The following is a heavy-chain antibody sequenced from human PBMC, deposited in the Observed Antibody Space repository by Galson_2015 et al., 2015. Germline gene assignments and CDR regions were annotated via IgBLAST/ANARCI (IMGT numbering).Heavy chain of an antibody. D-gene: IGHD5/OR15-5a*01. CDR1: GFTFSSYG. Sequence: SLRLSCAASGFTFSSYGMHWVRQAPGKGLEWVAVISYDGSNKYYADSVKGRFTISRDNSKNTLYLQMNSLRAEDTAVYYCARDRSTKRGYYGMDVWGQGTTVTVSS. V-gene: IGHV3-30*03. CDR3: ARDRSTKRGYYGMDV. CDR2: ISYDGSNK. J-gene: IGHJ6*02.